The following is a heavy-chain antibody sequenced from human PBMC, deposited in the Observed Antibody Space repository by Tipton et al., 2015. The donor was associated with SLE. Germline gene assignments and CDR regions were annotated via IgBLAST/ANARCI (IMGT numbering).Heavy chain of an antibody. CDR2: IYSGGST. CDR3: ARDRYYDSSGYYF. Sequence: SLRLSCAASGFTVSSNYMSWVRQAPGKGLGWVSVIYSGGSTYYADSVKGRFTISRDNSKNTLYLQMNSLRAEDTAVYYCARDRYYDSSGYYFSGQGTLVTVSS. CDR1: GFTVSSNY. V-gene: IGHV3-53*01. D-gene: IGHD3-22*01. J-gene: IGHJ4*02.